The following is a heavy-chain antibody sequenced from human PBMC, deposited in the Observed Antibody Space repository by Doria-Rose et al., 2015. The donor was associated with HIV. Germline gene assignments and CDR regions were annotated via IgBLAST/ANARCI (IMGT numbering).Heavy chain of an antibody. CDR3: ARVLSGTYDY. CDR2: IFYTGST. V-gene: IGHV4-59*01. J-gene: IGHJ4*02. CDR1: GGSISHYY. Sequence: QVQLQESGPGLVKPSETLSLTCSVSGGSISHYYWSWIRQPPGKGLAYIGDIFYTGSTNYSPSLKSRVSISIDTSKNKFSLRLSSVTAADTAVYYCARVLSGTYDYWGQGTLVTASS. D-gene: IGHD1-26*01.